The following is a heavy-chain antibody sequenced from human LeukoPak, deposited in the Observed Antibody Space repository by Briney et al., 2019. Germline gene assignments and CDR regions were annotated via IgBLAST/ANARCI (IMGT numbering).Heavy chain of an antibody. CDR1: DGSKSSTSYY. CDR2: VYYSGTT. D-gene: IGHD3-3*01. V-gene: IGHV4-39*01. J-gene: IGHJ4*01. CDR3: ARHLRRFSITSTKFD. Sequence: PSETLSLTCTASDGSKSSTSYYWAWIRQPPGKGLEWIGSVYYSGTTYYRPSPESRVTILFDTSRNEVSLNLAAVTASDTAVYFWARHLRRFSITSTKFDYGANEPLVIVSS.